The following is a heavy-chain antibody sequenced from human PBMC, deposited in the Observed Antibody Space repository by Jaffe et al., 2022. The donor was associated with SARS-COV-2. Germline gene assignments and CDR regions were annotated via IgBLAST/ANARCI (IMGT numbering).Heavy chain of an antibody. J-gene: IGHJ6*03. V-gene: IGHV1-69*01. CDR1: GGTFSTYA. Sequence: QVQLVQSGAEVKKPGSSVKVSCKASGGTFSTYAISWVRQAPGQGPEWMGGIIPIFGTTNYAQKFQGRVTITADESTSTAYMELSSLRSEDTAVYFCARDGYSVGGHSNRYAYYHMDVWGKGTTVTVSS. CDR2: IIPIFGTT. D-gene: IGHD3-16*02. CDR3: ARDGYSVGGHSNRYAYYHMDV.